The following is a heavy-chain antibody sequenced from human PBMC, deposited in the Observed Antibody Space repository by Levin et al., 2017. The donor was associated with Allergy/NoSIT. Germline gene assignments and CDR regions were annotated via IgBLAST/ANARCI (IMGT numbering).Heavy chain of an antibody. CDR1: GYSFTSFW. V-gene: IGHV5-51*01. CDR2: IFPSDSDT. D-gene: IGHD4-23*01. J-gene: IGHJ4*02. Sequence: GESLKISCQASGYSFTSFWFGWVRQRPGKGLEWMGLIFPSDSDTRVSPSFQGQIIMSVDKSISTAYLQWSSLKASDSAMYYCARRDSDGSNSFDYWGQGTLVTVSP. CDR3: ARRDSDGSNSFDY.